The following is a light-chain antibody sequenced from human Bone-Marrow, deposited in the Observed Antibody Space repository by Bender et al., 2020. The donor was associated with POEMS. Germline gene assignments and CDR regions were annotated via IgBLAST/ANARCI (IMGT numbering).Light chain of an antibody. V-gene: IGLV3-21*01. CDR2: YDS. CDR1: NIESKS. Sequence: SYVLTQPPSVSVAPGKTATITCGGSNIESKSVHWYQQKPGQAPVLVVSYDSDRPSGIPERFSGSSSGTTVTLTISEVQAEDEADYYCQSADSDGTYVVFGGGTKLTVL. CDR3: QSADSDGTYVV. J-gene: IGLJ2*01.